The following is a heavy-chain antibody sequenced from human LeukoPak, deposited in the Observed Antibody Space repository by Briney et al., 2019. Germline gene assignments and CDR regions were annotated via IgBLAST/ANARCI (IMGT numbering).Heavy chain of an antibody. V-gene: IGHV3-30*18. CDR3: AKDQGDSLVGATEGFDY. CDR1: GFTFSSYG. Sequence: GRSLRLSCAASGFTFSSYGMHWVRQAPGKGLEWVAVISYDGSNKYYADSVKGRSTISRDNSKNTLYLQMNSLRAEDTAVYYCAKDQGDSLVGATEGFDYWGQGTLVTVSS. J-gene: IGHJ4*02. D-gene: IGHD1-26*01. CDR2: ISYDGSNK.